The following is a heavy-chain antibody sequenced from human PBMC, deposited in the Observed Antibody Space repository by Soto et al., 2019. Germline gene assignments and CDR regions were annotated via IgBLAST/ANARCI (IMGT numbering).Heavy chain of an antibody. CDR3: ARELGIIRNDGFDL. J-gene: IGHJ3*01. CDR2: ITSSSAYI. D-gene: IGHD3-10*01. Sequence: PGGSLRLSCAASGFIFSRYSMIWVRQAPGKGLEWVSSITSSSAYILYADSVKGRFTMSRDNAKNSLHLQMDSLRAEDTAVYYCARELGIIRNDGFDLWGQGTMVTVSS. CDR1: GFIFSRYS. V-gene: IGHV3-21*01.